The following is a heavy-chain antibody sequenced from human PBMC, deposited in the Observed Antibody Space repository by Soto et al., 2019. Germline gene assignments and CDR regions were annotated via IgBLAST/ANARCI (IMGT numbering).Heavy chain of an antibody. CDR2: ISSDRSKI. CDR1: GFTFSSHG. D-gene: IGHD2-15*01. Sequence: QVQLVESGGGVVQPGTSLRLSCAASGFTFSSHGMHWVRQAPGKGLEWVTLISSDRSKINYVDSVKGRFTISRDNSKNTLYLQMNSLRAEETAVYYCAKRGFCGGGRCYSFHFDSWGQGTLVTVSS. V-gene: IGHV3-30*18. J-gene: IGHJ4*02. CDR3: AKRGFCGGGRCYSFHFDS.